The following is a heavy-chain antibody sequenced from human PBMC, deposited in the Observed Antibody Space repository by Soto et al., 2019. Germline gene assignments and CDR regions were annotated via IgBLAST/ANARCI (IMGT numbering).Heavy chain of an antibody. CDR3: VRLYSSSWYWFDP. D-gene: IGHD6-13*01. CDR2: ISXXNXNX. Sequence: ASVKVYCKASGYAFTSYGSSWVRQAPGQGLEWXGXISXXNXNXXXAXXXXGRVTMTTDTSTSTAYMELRSLRSDDTAVYYCVRLYSSSWYWFDPWGQGTLVTVSS. J-gene: IGHJ5*02. V-gene: IGHV1-18*01. CDR1: GYAFTSYG.